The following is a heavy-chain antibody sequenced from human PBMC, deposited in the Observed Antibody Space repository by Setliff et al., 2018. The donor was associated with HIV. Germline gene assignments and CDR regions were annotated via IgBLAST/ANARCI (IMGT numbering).Heavy chain of an antibody. J-gene: IGHJ4*02. CDR2: INQDGDEA. D-gene: IGHD1-26*01. V-gene: IGHV3-7*03. CDR1: GFTFDNYW. Sequence: GGSLRLSCAASGFTFDNYWMSWVRQAPGKGLEWVANINQDGDEAVYMDSVKGRFTISRDNAKNSLYLQMNSLRAEDTAVYYCVRDEWELLSFDYWGQGTLVTVSS. CDR3: VRDEWELLSFDY.